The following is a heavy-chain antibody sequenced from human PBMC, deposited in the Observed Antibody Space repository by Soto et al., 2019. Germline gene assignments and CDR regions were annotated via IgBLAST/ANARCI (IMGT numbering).Heavy chain of an antibody. CDR3: ARGPFVVVVAATDYYYYYMDV. D-gene: IGHD2-15*01. CDR1: GGTFSSYT. CDR2: IIPILGIA. J-gene: IGHJ6*03. Sequence: QVPLVQSGAEVKKPGSSVKVSCKASGGTFSSYTISWVRQAPGQGLEWMGRIIPILGIANYAQKFQGRVTITADKSTSTAYMELSSLRSEDTAVYYCARGPFVVVVAATDYYYYYMDVWGKGTTVTVSS. V-gene: IGHV1-69*02.